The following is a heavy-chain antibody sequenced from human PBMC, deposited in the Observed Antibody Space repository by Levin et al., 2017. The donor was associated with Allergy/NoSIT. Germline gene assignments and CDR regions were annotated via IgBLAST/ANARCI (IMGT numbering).Heavy chain of an antibody. D-gene: IGHD3-10*01. J-gene: IGHJ6*02. Sequence: EASVKVSCKASGGTFSSYAISWVRQAPGQGLEWMGGIIPIFGTANYAQKFQGRVTITADKSTSTAYMELSSLRSEDTAVYYCASFGPDVLLWFGELPPSGYYYYYYGMDVWGQGTTVTVSS. V-gene: IGHV1-69*06. CDR2: IIPIFGTA. CDR3: ASFGPDVLLWFGELPPSGYYYYYYGMDV. CDR1: GGTFSSYA.